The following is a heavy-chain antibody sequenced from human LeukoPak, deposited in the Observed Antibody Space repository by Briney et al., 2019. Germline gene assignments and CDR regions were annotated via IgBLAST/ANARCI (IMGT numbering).Heavy chain of an antibody. D-gene: IGHD3-22*01. J-gene: IGHJ4*02. CDR2: IYYSGST. V-gene: IGHV4-39*01. CDR3: ARGRGRYYDSSGLFDY. Sequence: SETLSLTCTVSGGSISSSSYYWGWIRQPPGKGLEWIGSIYYSGSTYYNPSLKSRVTISVDTSKNQFSLKLSSVTAADTAVYYCARGRGRYYDSSGLFDYWGQGTLVTVSS. CDR1: GGSISSSSYY.